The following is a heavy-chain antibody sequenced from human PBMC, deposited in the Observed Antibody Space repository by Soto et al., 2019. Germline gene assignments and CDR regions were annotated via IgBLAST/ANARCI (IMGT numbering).Heavy chain of an antibody. Sequence: PGESLKISCKGSGYSFINYLIGWVRQMPGKGLEWMGIIYPSDSGTRYSPSFQGQVTISADKSISTAYLQWSRLKASDTAMYYCARVQPGGGYYSNGMDVWGQGTTVTVSS. CDR2: IYPSDSGT. D-gene: IGHD3-10*01. CDR3: ARVQPGGGYYSNGMDV. V-gene: IGHV5-51*01. J-gene: IGHJ6*02. CDR1: GYSFINYL.